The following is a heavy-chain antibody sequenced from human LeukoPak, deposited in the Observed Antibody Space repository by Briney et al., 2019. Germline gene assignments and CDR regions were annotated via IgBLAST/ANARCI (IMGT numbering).Heavy chain of an antibody. CDR2: IYTSGST. D-gene: IGHD3-22*01. CDR3: ARVEGSYDSSGYYEERAFDYYYGMDV. V-gene: IGHV4-61*02. Sequence: PSETLSLTCTVSGGSISSTSDYWSWVRQPAGMGLEWIGRIYTSGSTNYNPSLKSRVTISVDTSKNQFSLKLSTVTAADTAVYYCARVEGSYDSSGYYEERAFDYYYGMDVWGQGTTVTVSS. CDR1: GGSISSTSDY. J-gene: IGHJ6*02.